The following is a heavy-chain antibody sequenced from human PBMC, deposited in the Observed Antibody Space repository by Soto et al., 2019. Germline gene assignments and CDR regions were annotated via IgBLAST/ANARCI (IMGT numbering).Heavy chain of an antibody. CDR3: ARDVVRYCSSTSCKYYYYGMDV. CDR1: GGTFSSYA. V-gene: IGHV1-69*13. CDR2: IIPIFGTA. D-gene: IGHD2-2*01. J-gene: IGHJ6*02. Sequence: RASVKVSCKASGGTFSSYAISWVRQAPGQGLEWMGGIIPIFGTANYAQKSQGRVTITADESTSTAYMELSSLRSEDTAVYYCARDVVRYCSSTSCKYYYYGMDVWGQGTTVTVSS.